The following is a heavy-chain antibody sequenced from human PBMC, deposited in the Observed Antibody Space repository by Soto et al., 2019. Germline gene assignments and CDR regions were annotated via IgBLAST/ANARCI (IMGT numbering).Heavy chain of an antibody. CDR2: ISSSSSTI. V-gene: IGHV3-48*02. J-gene: IGHJ6*02. CDR1: GFTFSSYS. D-gene: IGHD3-3*01. Sequence: GGSLRLSCAASGFTFSSYSMNWVRQAPGKGLEWVSYISSSSSTIYYADSVKGRFTISRDNAKNSLYLQMNSLRDEDTAVYYCARDLLRYVFWRASPPDYYGMDVWGQGTTVTVSS. CDR3: ARDLLRYVFWRASPPDYYGMDV.